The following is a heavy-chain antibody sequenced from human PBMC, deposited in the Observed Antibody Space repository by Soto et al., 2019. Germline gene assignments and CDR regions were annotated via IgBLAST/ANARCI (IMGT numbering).Heavy chain of an antibody. Sequence: PGASLKISCKGSGYSFTSYWIGWVRQMPGKGLELMGLIYPDDSDTRYCPSLQGHVTISADKSFTTAYLQWSSLQASDASMYYSATPGSYVHSWGQATLVTAPS. CDR3: ATPGSYVHS. CDR2: IYPDDSDT. V-gene: IGHV5-51*01. CDR1: GYSFTSYW. J-gene: IGHJ4*02.